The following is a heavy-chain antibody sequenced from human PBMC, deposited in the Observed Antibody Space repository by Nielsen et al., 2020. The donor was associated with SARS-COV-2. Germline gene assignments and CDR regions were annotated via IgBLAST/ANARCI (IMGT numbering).Heavy chain of an antibody. CDR2: MWADGATE. CDR1: GFTFSFYD. J-gene: IGHJ4*02. D-gene: IGHD5/OR15-5a*01. CDR3: AKDLGPDAGYTVFNDYFDN. V-gene: IGHV3-33*06. Sequence: GESLKISCAASGFTFSFYDIHWVRQAPGEGLEWVAVMWADGATEHYAESVKGRFTVSRDSSKNTVYLQMNRLRAADSAVYYCAKDLGPDAGYTVFNDYFDNWGQGTLVTVSS.